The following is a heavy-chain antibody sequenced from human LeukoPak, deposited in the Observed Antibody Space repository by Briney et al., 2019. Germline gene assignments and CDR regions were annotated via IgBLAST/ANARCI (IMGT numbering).Heavy chain of an antibody. Sequence: GGSLRLSCAASGFTFSSYATSWVRQAPGKGLEWVSAISGSGGSTYYADSVKGRFTISRDNSKNTLYLQMNSLRAEDTAVYYCAKDSRYYYDSSGFHQYYFDYWGQGTLVTVSS. CDR2: ISGSGGST. V-gene: IGHV3-23*01. CDR3: AKDSRYYYDSSGFHQYYFDY. J-gene: IGHJ4*02. D-gene: IGHD3-22*01. CDR1: GFTFSSYA.